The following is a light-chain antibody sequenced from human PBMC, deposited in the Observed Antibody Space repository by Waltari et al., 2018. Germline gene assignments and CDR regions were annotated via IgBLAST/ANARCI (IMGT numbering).Light chain of an antibody. CDR3: GTWDSSLSGAV. V-gene: IGLV1-51*02. J-gene: IGLJ7*01. CDR1: HSNIGNNY. CDR2: EDS. Sequence: QSVLTQPPSVSAAPGQRVTISCSGGHSNIGNNYVSWYRQFPGTAPKPLSYEDSERPSGVPGRFSGSKSGTSATLDITGLQAGDEADYYCGTWDSSLSGAVFGGGTHLTVL.